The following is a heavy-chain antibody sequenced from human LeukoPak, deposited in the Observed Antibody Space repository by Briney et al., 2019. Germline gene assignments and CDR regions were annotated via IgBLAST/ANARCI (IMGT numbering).Heavy chain of an antibody. CDR1: GFTFSSYA. D-gene: IGHD2-2*02. V-gene: IGHV3-23*01. J-gene: IGHJ4*02. Sequence: GGSLRLSCAASGFTFSSYAMSWVRQAPGKGLEWVSAISGSGGSTYYADSVKGRFTISRDNSKNSLYLQMNSLRAEDTAVYYCARGTRNRGIVVVPAAIAIFDYWGQGTLVTVSS. CDR3: ARGTRNRGIVVVPAAIAIFDY. CDR2: ISGSGGST.